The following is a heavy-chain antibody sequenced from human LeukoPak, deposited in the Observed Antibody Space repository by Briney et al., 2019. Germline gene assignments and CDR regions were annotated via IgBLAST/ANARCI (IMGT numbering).Heavy chain of an antibody. CDR1: GFTFDDYA. Sequence: GGSLRLSCAASGFTFDDYAMHWVRQAPGKGREWVSGISWNSGSIGYADSVKGRFTISRDNAKNSLYLQMNSLRAEDTALYYCAKDSRHYDYVWGSAFDPWGQGTLVTVSS. CDR3: AKDSRHYDYVWGSAFDP. V-gene: IGHV3-9*01. D-gene: IGHD3-16*01. CDR2: ISWNSGSI. J-gene: IGHJ5*02.